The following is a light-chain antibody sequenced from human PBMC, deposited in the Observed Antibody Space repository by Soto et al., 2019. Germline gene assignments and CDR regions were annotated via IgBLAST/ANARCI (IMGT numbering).Light chain of an antibody. J-gene: IGLJ2*01. CDR1: SDSIASNY. CDR3: QSYESTNVI. CDR2: EDD. V-gene: IGLV6-57*03. Sequence: NFMLTQPHSVSESPGKTVTISCTRSSDSIASNYVQWYQQRPGSAPSLLIYEDDQRPSGVPDRFSGSIDSSSNSASLTISGLKTEDEAVYFCQSYESTNVIFGGGTKLTVL.